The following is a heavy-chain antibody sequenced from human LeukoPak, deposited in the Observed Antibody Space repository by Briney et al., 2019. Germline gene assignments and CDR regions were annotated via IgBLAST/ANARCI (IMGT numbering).Heavy chain of an antibody. D-gene: IGHD3-16*01. CDR3: AKGGGPYHLPTDY. J-gene: IGHJ4*02. CDR1: GFTFSSYA. V-gene: IGHV3-23*01. Sequence: SLRLSCAASGFTFSSYAMNWVRQAPGKGLEWVPAITSAGNPYYADSVKGRFTISRDSSKNTLCLQMNSLRSEDTAVYYCAKGGGPYHLPTDYWGQGTLVTVSS. CDR2: ITSAGNP.